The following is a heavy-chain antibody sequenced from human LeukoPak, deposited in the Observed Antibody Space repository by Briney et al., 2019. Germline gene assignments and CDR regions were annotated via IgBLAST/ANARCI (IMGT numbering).Heavy chain of an antibody. D-gene: IGHD3-10*01. V-gene: IGHV4-34*01. CDR2: INHSGST. J-gene: IGHJ6*03. CDR3: ARMDYYGSGSYFHYYYYMDV. Sequence: SETLSLTCAVYGGSFSGYYWSWIRQPPGKGLEWIGEINHSGSTNYNPSLKSRVTILVDTSKNQFSLKLSSVTAADTAVYYCARMDYYGSGSYFHYYYYMDVWGKGTTVTISS. CDR1: GGSFSGYY.